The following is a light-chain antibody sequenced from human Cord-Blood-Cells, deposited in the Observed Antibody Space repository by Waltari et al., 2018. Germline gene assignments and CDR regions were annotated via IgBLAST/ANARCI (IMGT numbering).Light chain of an antibody. J-gene: IGLJ2*01. CDR2: EVS. Sequence: QSALTQPPSASGSPGQSVPISCTGTSSDVGCYTYVSWYQQHPGKAPKLMIYEVSKRPSGVPDRFSGSKSGNTASLTVSGLQAEDEADYYCSSYAGSNNLVFGGGTKLTVL. V-gene: IGLV2-8*01. CDR1: SSDVGCYTY. CDR3: SSYAGSNNLV.